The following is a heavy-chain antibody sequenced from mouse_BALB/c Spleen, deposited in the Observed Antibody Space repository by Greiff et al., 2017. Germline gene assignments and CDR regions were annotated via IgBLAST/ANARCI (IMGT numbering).Heavy chain of an antibody. D-gene: IGHD1-1*01. J-gene: IGHJ3*01. CDR3: ARNYYGSPAWFAY. V-gene: IGHV5-12-2*01. CDR1: GFTFSSYT. Sequence: EVKLMESGGGLVQPGGSLKLSCAASGFTFSSYTMSWVRQTPEKRLEWVAYISNGGGSTYYPDTVKGRFTISRDNAKNTLYLQMSSLKSEDTAMYYCARNYYGSPAWFAYWGQGTLVTVSA. CDR2: ISNGGGST.